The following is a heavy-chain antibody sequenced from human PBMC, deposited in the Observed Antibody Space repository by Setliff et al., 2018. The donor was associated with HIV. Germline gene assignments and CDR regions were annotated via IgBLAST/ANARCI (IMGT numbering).Heavy chain of an antibody. Sequence: SETLSLTCNISGVSIPTSYWNWIRQPAGKGLEWIGRIYTTGGTNYNPALKSRVTMSIDTSKNQISLKLNSVTAADTATYYCARSNPGITAGLLAYWGPGTLVTVSS. J-gene: IGHJ4*02. CDR3: ARSNPGITAGLLAY. V-gene: IGHV4-4*07. CDR1: GVSIPTSY. CDR2: IYTTGGT. D-gene: IGHD6-13*01.